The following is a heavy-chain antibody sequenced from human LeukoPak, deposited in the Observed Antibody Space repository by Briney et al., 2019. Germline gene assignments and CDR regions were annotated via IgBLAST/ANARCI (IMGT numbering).Heavy chain of an antibody. CDR2: INPSGGST. CDR3: ARDGSYDFWSGYYTITNTFDY. V-gene: IGHV1-46*01. Sequence: ASVKVSCKASGYTFTSYYMHWVRQAPGQGLEWMGIINPSGGSTSYAQKFQGRVTMTRDTSTSTAYMELSSLRSEDTAVYYCARDGSYDFWSGYYTITNTFDYWGQGTLVTVSS. CDR1: GYTFTSYY. J-gene: IGHJ4*02. D-gene: IGHD3-3*01.